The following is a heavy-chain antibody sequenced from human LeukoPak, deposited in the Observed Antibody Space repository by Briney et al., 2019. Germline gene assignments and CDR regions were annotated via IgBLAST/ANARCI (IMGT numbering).Heavy chain of an antibody. J-gene: IGHJ6*02. D-gene: IGHD4-11*01. Sequence: GGSLRLSCAASGFTFSSYAMSWVRQAPGKGLEWVSAISGSGGSTYYADSVKGRFTISRDNSKNTLYLQMNSLRAEDTAVYYCAKHTATDYYYYYGMDVWGQGTTVTVSS. CDR1: GFTFSSYA. V-gene: IGHV3-23*01. CDR3: AKHTATDYYYYYGMDV. CDR2: ISGSGGST.